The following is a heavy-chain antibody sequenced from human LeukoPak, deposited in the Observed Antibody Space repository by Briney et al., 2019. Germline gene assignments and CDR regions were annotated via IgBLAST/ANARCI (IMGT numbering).Heavy chain of an antibody. CDR3: ARLFMIGAFDI. J-gene: IGHJ3*02. Sequence: GRSLRLSCAASGFTFSSYSMNWVRQAPGKGLEWVSSISSSSSYIYYADSVKGRFTISRDNAKNSLYLQMNSLRAEDTAVYYCARLFMIGAFDIWGQGTMVTVSS. V-gene: IGHV3-21*01. CDR1: GFTFSSYS. CDR2: ISSSSSYI. D-gene: IGHD3-22*01.